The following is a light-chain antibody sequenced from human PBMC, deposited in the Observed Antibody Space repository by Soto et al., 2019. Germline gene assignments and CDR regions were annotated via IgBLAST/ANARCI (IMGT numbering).Light chain of an antibody. CDR3: QEYNTWPWT. V-gene: IGKV3-15*01. CDR2: GAS. J-gene: IGKJ1*01. CDR1: QGVASN. Sequence: EIVLTQSPGTLSLSPGERATLSCRASQGVASNYLAWYQQKPGQAPRLLIFGASTRATGIPARFSGSGSGTEFSLTINSLQSEDFAVYYCQEYNTWPWTFGQGTKVDIK.